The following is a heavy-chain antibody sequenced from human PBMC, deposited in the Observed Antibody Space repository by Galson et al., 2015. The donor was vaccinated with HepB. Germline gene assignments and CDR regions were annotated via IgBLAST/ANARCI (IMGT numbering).Heavy chain of an antibody. CDR2: ISPIGDYT. V-gene: IGHV3-64*01. D-gene: IGHD2-21*02. CDR1: GFSFSTYA. J-gene: IGHJ6*04. CDR3: TRWDCGSDRNRCYEGV. Sequence: SLRLSCAASGFSFSTYAMHWVRQAPGKGLEYVSSISPIGDYTYYGNSVRGRFTISRVNSENTLYLHMGSLTPGDTAVYYCTRWDCGSDRNRCYEGVWGKGTTVTVSS.